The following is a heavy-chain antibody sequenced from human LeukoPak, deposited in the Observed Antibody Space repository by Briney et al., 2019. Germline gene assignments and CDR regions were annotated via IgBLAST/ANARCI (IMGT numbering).Heavy chain of an antibody. Sequence: SETLSLTCTVSGDSISSSNCYWGWIRQPPGKGLEWIGSIYFSGGTYYNASLKSRVTISVDTSKNQFSLKLSSVTAADTAVYYCARDRGYSYGWGAWGQGTLVTVSS. CDR1: GDSISSSNCY. D-gene: IGHD5-18*01. CDR3: ARDRGYSYGWGA. V-gene: IGHV4-39*07. J-gene: IGHJ5*02. CDR2: IYFSGGT.